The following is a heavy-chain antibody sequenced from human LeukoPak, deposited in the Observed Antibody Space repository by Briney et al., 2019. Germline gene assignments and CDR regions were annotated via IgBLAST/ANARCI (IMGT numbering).Heavy chain of an antibody. CDR2: IGITGTPI. V-gene: IGHV3-11*01. Sequence: PGGSLRLSCEGSEFSFSYYYMSWIRQAPGKGLECVSYIGITGTPIYYAGSVEGRFTISRDKARNSLYLQMNSLRAEDTALYYCAKALNQEGIPDWGQGTLVTVSS. CDR3: AKALNQEGIPD. D-gene: IGHD5-18*01. CDR1: EFSFSYYY. J-gene: IGHJ4*02.